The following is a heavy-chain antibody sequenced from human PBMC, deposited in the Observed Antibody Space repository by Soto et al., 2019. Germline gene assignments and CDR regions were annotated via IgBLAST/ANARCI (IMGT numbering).Heavy chain of an antibody. CDR3: AKEGSYLRGSYYSR. CDR2: ISGSGGST. J-gene: IGHJ4*02. Sequence: GGSLRLSCAASGFTFSSYAMSWVRQAPGKGLEWVSAISGSGGSTYYADSVKGRFTISRGNSKNTLYLQMNSLRAEDTAVYYCAKEGSYLRGSYYSRWGQGTLVTVSS. CDR1: GFTFSSYA. D-gene: IGHD1-26*01. V-gene: IGHV3-23*01.